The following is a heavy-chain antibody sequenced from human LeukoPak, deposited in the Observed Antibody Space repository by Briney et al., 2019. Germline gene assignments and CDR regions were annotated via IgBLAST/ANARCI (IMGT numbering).Heavy chain of an antibody. J-gene: IGHJ6*03. CDR3: ARVLAVAGTYYYYYYMDV. Sequence: SETLSLTCTVSGGSISSYYWSWIRQPAGKGLEWIGRIYTSGSTNYNPSLKSRVTMSVDTSKNKFSLKLSSVTAADTAVYYCARVLAVAGTYYYYYYMDVWGKGTTVTVSS. D-gene: IGHD6-19*01. CDR1: GGSISSYY. CDR2: IYTSGST. V-gene: IGHV4-4*07.